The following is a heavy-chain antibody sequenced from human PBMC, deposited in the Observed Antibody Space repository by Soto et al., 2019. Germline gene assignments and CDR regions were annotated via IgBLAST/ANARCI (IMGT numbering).Heavy chain of an antibody. V-gene: IGHV3-30*04. Sequence: GGSLRLSCAASGFTFSSYAMHWVRQAPGKGLEWVAVISYDGSNKYYADSVKVRFTISRDNSKNTLYLQMNSLRAEDTAVYYCARDTYIAMAYSFDYWGQGTLVTVSS. CDR3: ARDTYIAMAYSFDY. J-gene: IGHJ4*02. CDR1: GFTFSSYA. D-gene: IGHD5-18*01. CDR2: ISYDGSNK.